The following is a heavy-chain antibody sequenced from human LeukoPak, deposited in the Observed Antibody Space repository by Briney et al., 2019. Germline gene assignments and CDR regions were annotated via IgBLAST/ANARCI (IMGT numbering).Heavy chain of an antibody. CDR1: GFTFSSYW. J-gene: IGHJ4*02. Sequence: GGSLRLSCAASGFTFSSYWMNWVRQFPGNGLEWVANIKQDGSEKYYVDSVKGRFTVSRDNAKNSLYLQMNSLRAEDTAVYYCASIDFWSGRPNYWGQGTLVTVAS. D-gene: IGHD3-3*01. V-gene: IGHV3-7*01. CDR3: ASIDFWSGRPNY. CDR2: IKQDGSEK.